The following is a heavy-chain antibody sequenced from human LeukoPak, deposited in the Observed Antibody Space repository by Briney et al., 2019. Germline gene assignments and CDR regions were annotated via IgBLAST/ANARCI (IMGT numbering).Heavy chain of an antibody. D-gene: IGHD3-3*01. CDR3: ARGHESIKTFGEVIKSRTRWFDP. CDR2: IYYSGNT. CDR1: GGSFSGYY. J-gene: IGHJ5*02. Sequence: SETLSLTCAVYGGSFSGYYWSWIRQPPGKGLEWIGSIYYSGNTYYSPSLMSRVTISVDTSKNQFSLNLNSVTAADTAVYYCARGHESIKTFGEVIKSRTRWFDPWGQGTLVTVSS. V-gene: IGHV4-34*01.